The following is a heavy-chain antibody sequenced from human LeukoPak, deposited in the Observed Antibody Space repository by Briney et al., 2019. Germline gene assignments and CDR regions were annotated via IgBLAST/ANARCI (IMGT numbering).Heavy chain of an antibody. CDR1: GGSISSSNW. V-gene: IGHV4-4*02. Sequence: SGTLSLTCAVSGGSISSSNWWSWVRQPPGKGLEWIGEIYHSGSTNYNPSLKSRVTISVDKSKNQFSLNLSSVTAADTAVYFCARHPSGFLSYALDVWGQGAMVTVSS. J-gene: IGHJ3*01. CDR2: IYHSGST. D-gene: IGHD3-22*01. CDR3: ARHPSGFLSYALDV.